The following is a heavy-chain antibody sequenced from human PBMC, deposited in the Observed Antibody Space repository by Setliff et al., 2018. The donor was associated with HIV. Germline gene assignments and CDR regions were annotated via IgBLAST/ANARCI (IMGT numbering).Heavy chain of an antibody. V-gene: IGHV4-39*02. J-gene: IGHJ4*02. CDR3: ARDGGSSGWYFVLGYSDY. CDR1: GGSTDSGSYY. CDR2: MYYTGST. Sequence: PSETLSLTCTVSGGSTDSGSYYWAWIRQPPGKGLEWIGSMYYTGSTYYNPSLKSRVTISIDTSKNQFSLKLNSVTAADTAMYYCARDGGSSGWYFVLGYSDYWSPGTLVTVSS. D-gene: IGHD6-19*01.